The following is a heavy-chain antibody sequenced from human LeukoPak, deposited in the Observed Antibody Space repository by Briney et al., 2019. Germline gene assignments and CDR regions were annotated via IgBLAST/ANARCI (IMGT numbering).Heavy chain of an antibody. CDR3: ARRNGLPSEVYYYYGMDV. Sequence: GESLKISCKGSGYSFTSYWIGWVRQMPGKGLEWMGIIYPGDSDTRYSPSFQGQVTISADKSISTAYLQWSSLKASDTAMYYCARRNGLPSEVYYYYGMDVWGQGTTVTVSS. CDR2: IYPGDSDT. J-gene: IGHJ6*02. V-gene: IGHV5-51*01. D-gene: IGHD4-4*01. CDR1: GYSFTSYW.